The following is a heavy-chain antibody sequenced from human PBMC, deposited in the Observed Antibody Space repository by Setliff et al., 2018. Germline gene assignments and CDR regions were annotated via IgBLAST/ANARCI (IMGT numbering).Heavy chain of an antibody. CDR2: IYPGNADT. D-gene: IGHD1-26*01. J-gene: IGHJ4*02. V-gene: IGHV5-51*01. Sequence: GESLKISCKGSGYSFTDYWIAWVRQTPGKGLEWMGTIYPGNADTRYSPSFQGQVTISTDTSINTAFLQWNNLKASDTAVYYCARSLVGATYSVCFDYWGQGALVTVSS. CDR1: GYSFTDYW. CDR3: ARSLVGATYSVCFDY.